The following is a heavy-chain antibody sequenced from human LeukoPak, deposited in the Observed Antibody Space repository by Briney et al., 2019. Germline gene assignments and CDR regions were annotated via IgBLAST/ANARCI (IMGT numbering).Heavy chain of an antibody. CDR3: ASLVRGSYFDWFDP. V-gene: IGHV4-39*07. D-gene: IGHD1-26*01. CDR2: IYYSGST. J-gene: IGHJ5*02. CDR1: GGSISSSSYY. Sequence: SETLSLTCTVSGGSISSSSYYWGWIRQPPGKGLEWIGSIYYSGSTYYNPSLKSRVTISVDTSKNQFSLKLTSVTAADTAVYYCASLVRGSYFDWFDPWGQGTLVTVSS.